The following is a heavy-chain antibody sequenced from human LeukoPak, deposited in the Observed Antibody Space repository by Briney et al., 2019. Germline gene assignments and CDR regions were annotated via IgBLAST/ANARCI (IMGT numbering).Heavy chain of an antibody. V-gene: IGHV3-23*01. CDR3: AKKRYSSGWSRLYYFDY. D-gene: IGHD6-19*01. J-gene: IGHJ4*02. CDR2: ISGSGGST. CDR1: GFTFSSYA. Sequence: GGSLRLSCAASGFTFSSYAMSWVRQAPGRGLEWVSAISGSGGSTYYADSVKGRFTISRDNSKNTLYLQMNSLRAEDTAVYYCAKKRYSSGWSRLYYFDYWGQGTLVTVSS.